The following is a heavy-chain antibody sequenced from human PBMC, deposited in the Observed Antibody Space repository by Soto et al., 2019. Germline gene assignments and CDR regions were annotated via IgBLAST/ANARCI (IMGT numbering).Heavy chain of an antibody. CDR1: GGSITSYY. Sequence: QVQLQESGPGLVKPSETLSLTCTVSGGSITSYYWGWIRQPPGKGLEWIGDIYYIGSTNYTPSLKSRVTISVDTSKNQFSLKLSSVTAADTAVYYCARVKTATFDYWGQGTLVTVSS. D-gene: IGHD2-21*02. CDR2: IYYIGST. CDR3: ARVKTATFDY. V-gene: IGHV4-59*01. J-gene: IGHJ4*02.